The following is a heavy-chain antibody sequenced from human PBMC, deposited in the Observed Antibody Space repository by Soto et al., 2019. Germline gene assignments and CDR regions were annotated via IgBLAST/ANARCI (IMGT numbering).Heavy chain of an antibody. D-gene: IGHD3-10*01. V-gene: IGHV1-24*01. CDR1: GYTLTELS. CDR2: FDPEDGET. J-gene: IGHJ4*02. CDR3: ATDLRAYYYGSGSYKFDY. Sequence: GASVKVSCKVSGYTLTELSMHWVRQAPGKGLEWMGGFDPEDGETIYAQKFQGRVTMTEDTSTDTAYTELSSLRSEDTAVYYCATDLRAYYYGSGSYKFDYWGQGTLVTVSS.